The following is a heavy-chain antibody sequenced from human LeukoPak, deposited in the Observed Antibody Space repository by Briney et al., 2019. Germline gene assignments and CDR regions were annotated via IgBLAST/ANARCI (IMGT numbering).Heavy chain of an antibody. Sequence: LETLSLTCTVSGGSISSSSYYWGWIRQPPGKGLEWIGEINHSGSTHYNPSLKRRVTISVDTSKKQFSLKLSSVTAADTAVYYCARRGIAVAGARYYYYMDVWGKGTTVTISS. V-gene: IGHV4-39*07. J-gene: IGHJ6*03. D-gene: IGHD6-19*01. CDR2: INHSGST. CDR1: GGSISSSSYY. CDR3: ARRGIAVAGARYYYYMDV.